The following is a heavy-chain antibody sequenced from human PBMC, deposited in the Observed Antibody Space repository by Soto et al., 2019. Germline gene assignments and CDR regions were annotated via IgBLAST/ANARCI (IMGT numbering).Heavy chain of an antibody. CDR2: ISSSGSTI. V-gene: IGHV3-48*03. CDR3: ARITSY. J-gene: IGHJ4*02. CDR1: GFTFSSYE. Sequence: PRGSVTLACAASGFTFSSYEMNWVRQAPGKGLEWVSYISSSGSTIYYADSVKGRFTISRDNAKNSLYLQMNSMRAEDTAVYYLARITSYGGQGTRVNIAS.